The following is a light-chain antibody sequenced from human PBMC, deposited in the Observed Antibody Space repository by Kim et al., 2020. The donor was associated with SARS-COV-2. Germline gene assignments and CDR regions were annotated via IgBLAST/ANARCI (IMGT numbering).Light chain of an antibody. CDR1: SSDVGNYNY. V-gene: IGLV2-14*03. CDR2: DVS. CDR3: SSYTTSSTVT. J-gene: IGLJ2*01. Sequence: GQSITNSCTGTSSDVGNYNYVSWYRQHPGKAPKLMIYDVSNRPSGVSNRFSGSKSGNTASLTISGLQAEDEANYYCSSYTTSSTVTFGGGTKVTVL.